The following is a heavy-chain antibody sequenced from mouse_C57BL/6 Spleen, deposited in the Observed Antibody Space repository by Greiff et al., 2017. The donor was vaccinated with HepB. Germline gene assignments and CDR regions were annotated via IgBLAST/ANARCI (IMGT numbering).Heavy chain of an antibody. CDR2: INPNNGGT. Sequence: EVQLQQSGPELVKPGASVKMSCKASGYTFTDYNMHWVKQSHGKSLEWIGYINPNNGGTSYNQKFKGKATLTVNKSSSTAYMELRSLTSEDSAVYYCASYDYDDCYFDGWGTGTTVTVSS. D-gene: IGHD2-4*01. CDR1: GYTFTDYN. J-gene: IGHJ1*03. CDR3: ASYDYDDCYFDG. V-gene: IGHV1-22*01.